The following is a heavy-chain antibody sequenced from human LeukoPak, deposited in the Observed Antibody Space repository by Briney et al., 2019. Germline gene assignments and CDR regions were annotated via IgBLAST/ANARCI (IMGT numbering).Heavy chain of an antibody. CDR2: IYSGGTT. V-gene: IGHV3-53*01. CDR1: GLTVNSNY. CDR3: ARALLVRNGYNYSPNYFDY. D-gene: IGHD5-24*01. Sequence: GGSLRLSCAASGLTVNSNYMNWVRQAPGKGLQWVSVIYSGGTTYYSDSVKGRFTISRDNSKNTLYLQMNNLRAEDTAVYYCARALLVRNGYNYSPNYFDYWGQGTLVTVSS. J-gene: IGHJ4*02.